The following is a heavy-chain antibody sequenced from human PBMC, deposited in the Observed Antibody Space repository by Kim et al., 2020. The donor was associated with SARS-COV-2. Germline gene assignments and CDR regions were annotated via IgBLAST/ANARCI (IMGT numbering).Heavy chain of an antibody. CDR2: INTNTGNP. CDR3: AREGYSGSYYDYYYYYGMDV. CDR1: GYTFTSYA. D-gene: IGHD1-26*01. J-gene: IGHJ6*02. Sequence: ASVKVSCKASGYTFTSYAMNWVRQAPGQGLEWMGWINTNTGNPTYAQGFTGRFVFSLDTSVSTAYLKISSLKAEDTAVYYCAREGYSGSYYDYYYYYGMDVWSQGTTVTVSS. V-gene: IGHV7-4-1*02.